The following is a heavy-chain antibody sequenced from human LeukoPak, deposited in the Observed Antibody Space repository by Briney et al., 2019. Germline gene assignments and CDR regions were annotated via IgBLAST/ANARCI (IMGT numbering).Heavy chain of an antibody. Sequence: PGGSLTLSCTASGFAFSSYAMNWVRQAPGKGLEWASAINSAGGDTFYADSVKGQFTISRDNYKNTLYLQMNRLRVEGTAVYYCATGGSGWYSPFNYWGQGTLVTVSS. CDR3: ATGGSGWYSPFNY. CDR2: INSAGGDT. J-gene: IGHJ4*02. D-gene: IGHD6-19*01. CDR1: GFAFSSYA. V-gene: IGHV3-23*01.